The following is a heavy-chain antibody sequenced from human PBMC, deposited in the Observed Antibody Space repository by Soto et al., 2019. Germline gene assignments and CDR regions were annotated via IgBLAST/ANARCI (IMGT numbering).Heavy chain of an antibody. CDR2: ISGGGSNT. V-gene: IGHV3-23*01. CDR1: GFPFSSYV. CDR3: AKGRTFFDF. Sequence: EVQLLESGGGLVQRGGSLRLSCAASGFPFSSYVMAWVRQAPGKGLEWVSGISGGGSNTFYADSVKGRFTISRDNSKNTLLLQMNSLGAEDTAVYYCAKGRTFFDFWGQGTLVTVSS. D-gene: IGHD3-16*01. J-gene: IGHJ4*02.